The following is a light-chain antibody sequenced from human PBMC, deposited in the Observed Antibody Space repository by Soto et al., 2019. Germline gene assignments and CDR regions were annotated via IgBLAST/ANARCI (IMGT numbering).Light chain of an antibody. CDR2: DAS. CDR1: QSVSNL. J-gene: IGKJ4*01. Sequence: EIVLTQSPATLSLSPGERATLSCRASQSVSNLLAWYQQKPGQAPRLLIYDASNRATGIPARFSGSGSGTDFTLTISSLEPEDFAFYYCQQRSNWLTFGGGTKVETK. V-gene: IGKV3-11*01. CDR3: QQRSNWLT.